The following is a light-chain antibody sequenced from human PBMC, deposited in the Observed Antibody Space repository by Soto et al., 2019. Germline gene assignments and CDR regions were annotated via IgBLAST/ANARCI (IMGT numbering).Light chain of an antibody. Sequence: EIMLTQSPATLSLSPGERATLSCRASQSFSSSSLAWYQEKPGQAPSLLIYGASSRETGIPARFSGSGSGTDFTLTISSLEPEDFAVYYCQQYGSLPSTPFGEGTKVDI. CDR1: QSFSSSS. CDR3: QQYGSLPSTP. J-gene: IGKJ1*01. CDR2: GAS. V-gene: IGKV3-20*01.